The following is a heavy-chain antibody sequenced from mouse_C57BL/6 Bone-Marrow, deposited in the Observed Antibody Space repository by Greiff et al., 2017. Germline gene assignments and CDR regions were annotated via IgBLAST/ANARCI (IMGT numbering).Heavy chain of an antibody. CDR3: ARSNPDY. V-gene: IGHV1-42*01. J-gene: IGHJ2*01. CDR1: GYSFTGYY. D-gene: IGHD2-5*01. CDR2: INPSTGGT. Sequence: VQLKQSGPELVKPGASVKISCKASGYSFTGYYMNWVKQSPEKSLEWIGEINPSTGGTTYNQKFKAKATLTVDKSSSTAYMQLRSLTSEDSAVYYCARSNPDYWGQGTTLTVSS.